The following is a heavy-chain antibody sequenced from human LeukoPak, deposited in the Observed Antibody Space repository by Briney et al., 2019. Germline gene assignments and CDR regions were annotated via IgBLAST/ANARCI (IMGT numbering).Heavy chain of an antibody. CDR3: ARSANYGYSSGWYDPLGYFDY. Sequence: GGSLRLSCAASGFTCSSYSMNWVRQVPGKGLEWVSSISSSSSYIYYADSVKGRFTISRDNAKNSLYLQMNSLRAEDTAVYYCARSANYGYSSGWYDPLGYFDYWGQGTLVTVSS. V-gene: IGHV3-21*01. J-gene: IGHJ4*02. CDR1: GFTCSSYS. D-gene: IGHD6-19*01. CDR2: ISSSSSYI.